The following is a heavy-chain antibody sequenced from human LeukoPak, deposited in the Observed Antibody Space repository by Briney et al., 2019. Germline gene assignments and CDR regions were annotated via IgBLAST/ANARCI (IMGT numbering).Heavy chain of an antibody. D-gene: IGHD3-22*01. CDR2: IWYDGSDK. CDR3: VTFYYDSSGSYVHY. J-gene: IGHJ4*02. V-gene: IGHV3-33*01. CDR1: GFTFSDYA. Sequence: GKSLRLSCAASGFTFSDYAMHWVRQAPGKGLEWVATIWYDGSDKYYEDSVKGRFTISRDNSLQTLYLQMNSLRAEDTAVYHCVTFYYDSSGSYVHYWGQGTLVTVSS.